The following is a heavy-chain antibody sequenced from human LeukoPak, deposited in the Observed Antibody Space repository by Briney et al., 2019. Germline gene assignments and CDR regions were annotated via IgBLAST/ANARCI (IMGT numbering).Heavy chain of an antibody. J-gene: IGHJ4*02. CDR2: ISSSSSYI. CDR1: GFTFSSYS. D-gene: IGHD6-6*01. Sequence: GGSLRLSCAASGFTFSSYSMNWVRQAPGKGLEWVSSISSSSSYIYYADSVKGRFTISRDNAKNSLYLQMNSLRAEDTAVYYCARDFSHSSSSGFNYWGQGTLVTVSS. V-gene: IGHV3-21*01. CDR3: ARDFSHSSSSGFNY.